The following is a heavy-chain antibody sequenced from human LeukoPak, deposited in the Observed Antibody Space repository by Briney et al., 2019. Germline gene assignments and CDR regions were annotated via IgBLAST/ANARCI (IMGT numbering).Heavy chain of an antibody. D-gene: IGHD2-21*01. CDR1: GDSISGSPYF. J-gene: IGHJ3*02. V-gene: IGHV4-39*01. CDR2: VYHSGST. Sequence: SETLSLTCTVSGDSISGSPYFWGWIRQSPGKGLEWVASVYHSGSTYYNPSLKSRVTMSVDTSKNQFSLKLSSVTAADTAVFYCAKGVQYCGGDCYSWNVFDIWGQGTMVTVSS. CDR3: AKGVQYCGGDCYSWNVFDI.